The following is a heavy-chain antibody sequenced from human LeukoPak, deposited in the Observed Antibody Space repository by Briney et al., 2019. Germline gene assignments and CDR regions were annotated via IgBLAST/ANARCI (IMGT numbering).Heavy chain of an antibody. Sequence: SETLSLTCTVSGGSISSSYWSWIRQPAGKGLEWIGRIYTSGSTNYNPSLKSRVTMSVDTSKNQYSLKLSSLTATDTAVYYCARGSYTSGWTNFDYWGQGTLVTVSS. CDR2: IYTSGST. V-gene: IGHV4-4*07. J-gene: IGHJ4*02. D-gene: IGHD6-25*01. CDR1: GGSISSSY. CDR3: ARGSYTSGWTNFDY.